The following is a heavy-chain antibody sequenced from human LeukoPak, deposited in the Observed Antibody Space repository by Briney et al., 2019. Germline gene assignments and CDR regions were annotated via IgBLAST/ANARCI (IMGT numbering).Heavy chain of an antibody. V-gene: IGHV3-7*03. CDR2: INQDGGKK. J-gene: IGHJ4*02. D-gene: IGHD4-17*01. CDR3: AKDVNDLGDSHFDY. CDR1: GFNFSSYW. Sequence: GGSLRLSCAASGFNFSSYWMSWVRQAPGKGLEWVANINQDGGKKYYVDSVKGRFSISRDNAKNSLFLQMDSLRTEDTAFYYCAKDVNDLGDSHFDYWGQGTLVTVSS.